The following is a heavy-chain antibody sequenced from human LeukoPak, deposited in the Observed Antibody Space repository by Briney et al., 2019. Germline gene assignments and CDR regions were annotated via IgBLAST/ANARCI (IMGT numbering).Heavy chain of an antibody. Sequence: ASVKVSCKASGYTFTSYGISWVRQAPGQGLEWMGWISAYNGNTNYAQKLQGRVTITTDTSTSTAYMELRGLRSDDTAVYYCASARGGYDFWSGYSDYWGQGTLVTVSS. D-gene: IGHD3-3*01. V-gene: IGHV1-18*01. CDR1: GYTFTSYG. J-gene: IGHJ4*02. CDR3: ASARGGYDFWSGYSDY. CDR2: ISAYNGNT.